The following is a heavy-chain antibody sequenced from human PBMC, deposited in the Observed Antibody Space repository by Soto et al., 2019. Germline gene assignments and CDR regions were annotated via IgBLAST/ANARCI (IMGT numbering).Heavy chain of an antibody. CDR1: GYTFTSYD. CDR2: MNPNSGNT. V-gene: IGHV1-8*01. D-gene: IGHD3-3*01. CDR3: ARPFDFWSGYYPNGMDV. J-gene: IGHJ6*02. Sequence: ASVKVSCTASGYTFTSYDINWVRQATGQGLEWMGWMNPNSGNTGYAQKFQGRVTMTRNTSISTAYMELSSLRSEDTAVYYCARPFDFWSGYYPNGMDVWGQGTTVTVSS.